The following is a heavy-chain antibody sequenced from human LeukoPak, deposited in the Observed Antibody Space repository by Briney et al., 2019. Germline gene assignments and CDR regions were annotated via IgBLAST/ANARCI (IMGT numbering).Heavy chain of an antibody. CDR3: ARADRLHGGPYLIGP. CDR2: INLNNGDI. V-gene: IGHV1-2*02. CDR1: GYSFTDYY. D-gene: IGHD2-21*01. Sequence: ASVKVSCKASGYSFTDYYMHWVRQAPGQGLEWMGWINLNNGDIKSAQKFQGRVTMTRDTSITTVYMEVSWLTSDDTAIYYCARADRLHGGPYLIGPWGQGALVTVSS. J-gene: IGHJ5*02.